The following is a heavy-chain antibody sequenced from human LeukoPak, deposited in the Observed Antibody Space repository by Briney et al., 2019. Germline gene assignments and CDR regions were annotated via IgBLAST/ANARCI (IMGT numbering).Heavy chain of an antibody. CDR2: MYYSGTT. D-gene: IGHD4-17*01. CDR3: ARGYGDHDY. V-gene: IGHV4-59*01. Sequence: ASETLSLTCTVSGGSISSYYWSWIRQPPGKGLEWIGYMYYSGTTNYNPSLESRVTISVDTSKNQFSLKLSSVTAADTAVYYCARGYGDHDYWGQGTLVTVSS. CDR1: GGSISSYY. J-gene: IGHJ4*02.